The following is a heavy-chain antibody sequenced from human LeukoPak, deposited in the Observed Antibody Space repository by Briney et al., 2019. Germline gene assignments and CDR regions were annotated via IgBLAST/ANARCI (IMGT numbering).Heavy chain of an antibody. Sequence: SGTLSLTCAVSGDSISSSNWWSWVRPPPGKGLEWIGEIYHSGSTNYNPSLKSRVTISVDKSKNQFSLKLTSVTAADTAVYYCASYTYDSSGYYLPEWFDYWGQGTLVTVSS. J-gene: IGHJ4*02. CDR2: IYHSGST. CDR1: GDSISSSNW. V-gene: IGHV4-4*02. CDR3: ASYTYDSSGYYLPEWFDY. D-gene: IGHD3-22*01.